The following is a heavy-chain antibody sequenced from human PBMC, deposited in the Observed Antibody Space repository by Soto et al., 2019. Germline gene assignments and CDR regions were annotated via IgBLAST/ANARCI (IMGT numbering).Heavy chain of an antibody. Sequence: EVQLVESGGGLVQPGGSLRLSCAASGFTFSSYTINWVRQAPGKGLEWVSYISSSSTTIYYADSVKGRFTISRDNARNSLYLQLNSMRDEDTAVYYCARDIGGYYYGSGSQFGMDVWGQGTTVTVSS. J-gene: IGHJ6*02. D-gene: IGHD3-10*01. V-gene: IGHV3-48*02. CDR2: ISSSSTTI. CDR3: ARDIGGYYYGSGSQFGMDV. CDR1: GFTFSSYT.